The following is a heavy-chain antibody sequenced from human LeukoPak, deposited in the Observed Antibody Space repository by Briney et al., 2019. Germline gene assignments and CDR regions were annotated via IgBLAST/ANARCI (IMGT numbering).Heavy chain of an antibody. CDR3: ARDRRIAAADAFDI. V-gene: IGHV3-48*03. Sequence: GGSLRLSCAASGFTFSSYEMNWVRQAPGKGLEWVSYIRSSDSTIHYADSVKGRFTISRDNAKNSLYLQMNSLRAEDTAVYYCARDRRIAAADAFDIWGQGTMVTVSS. J-gene: IGHJ3*02. D-gene: IGHD6-13*01. CDR1: GFTFSSYE. CDR2: IRSSDSTI.